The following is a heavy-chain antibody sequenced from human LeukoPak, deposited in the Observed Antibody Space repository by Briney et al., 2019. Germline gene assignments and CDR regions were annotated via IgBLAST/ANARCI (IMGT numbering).Heavy chain of an antibody. J-gene: IGHJ3*02. CDR1: GGSFSGYY. V-gene: IGHV3-30-3*01. Sequence: LSLTCAVYGGSFSGYYWSWIRQAPGKGLEWVAVISYDGSNKYYADSVKGRFTISRDNSKNTLYLQMNSLRAEDTAVYYCARQFDGSHPNAFDIWGQGTVVTVSS. CDR2: ISYDGSNK. CDR3: ARQFDGSHPNAFDI. D-gene: IGHD1-26*01.